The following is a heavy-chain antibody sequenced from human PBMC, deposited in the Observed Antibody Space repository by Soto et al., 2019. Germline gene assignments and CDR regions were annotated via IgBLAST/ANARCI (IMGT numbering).Heavy chain of an antibody. Sequence: QVQLVESGGGVVQPGRSLRLSCAASGFTFSSYGMHWVRQAPGKGLEWVAVIWYDGSNKYYADSVKGRFTISRDNAKNSLYLQMNSLRDEDTAVYYCARCISRSKLSSPFGYWGQGTLVTVSS. D-gene: IGHD1-1*01. V-gene: IGHV3-33*01. CDR3: ARCISRSKLSSPFGY. CDR2: IWYDGSNK. CDR1: GFTFSSYG. J-gene: IGHJ4*02.